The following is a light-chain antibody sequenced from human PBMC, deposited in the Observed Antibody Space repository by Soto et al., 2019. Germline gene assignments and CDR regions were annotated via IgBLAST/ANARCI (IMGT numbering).Light chain of an antibody. Sequence: AIQMTQSPSSLFASVGDRVTITCRASQGIRNDLGWYQQKQGKAPKILIYAASSLQSGVPSRFSGSGSGKDFTLTISSLQPEDFATYHCLQSYTSITFGQGTRLEIK. CDR2: AAS. V-gene: IGKV1-6*01. CDR3: LQSYTSIT. J-gene: IGKJ5*01. CDR1: QGIRND.